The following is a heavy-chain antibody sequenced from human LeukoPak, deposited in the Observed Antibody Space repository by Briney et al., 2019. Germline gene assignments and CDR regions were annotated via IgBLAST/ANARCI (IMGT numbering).Heavy chain of an antibody. CDR2: IYHSGST. CDR3: ARTYPGGWELDY. Sequence: SETLSLTCTVSGYSISSGYYWGWIRQPPGKGLEWIGSIYHSGSTYYNPSLKSRVTISVDTSKNQFSLKLSSVTAADTAVYYCARTYPGGWELDYWGQGTLVTVSS. J-gene: IGHJ4*02. V-gene: IGHV4-38-2*02. D-gene: IGHD4-23*01. CDR1: GYSISSGYY.